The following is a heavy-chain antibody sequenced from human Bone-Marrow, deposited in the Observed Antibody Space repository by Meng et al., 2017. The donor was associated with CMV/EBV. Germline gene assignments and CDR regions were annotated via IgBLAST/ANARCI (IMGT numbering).Heavy chain of an antibody. Sequence: ASVKVSCNASGYTCTGYYMNWVRQAPGQGLEWMGWINPNSGGTNYAQKLQGRVTMTRDTSISTAFMELSRLRSDDTAGYYGARGGKAVAGTNWFDPWGQGTLVTVSS. CDR1: GYTCTGYY. CDR3: ARGGKAVAGTNWFDP. V-gene: IGHV1-2*02. J-gene: IGHJ5*02. D-gene: IGHD6-19*01. CDR2: INPNSGGT.